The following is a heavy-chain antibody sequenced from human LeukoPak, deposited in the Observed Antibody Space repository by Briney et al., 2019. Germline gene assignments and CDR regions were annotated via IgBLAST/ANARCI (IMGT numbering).Heavy chain of an antibody. V-gene: IGHV3-21*04. Sequence: TGGSLRLSCAASGFTFSRYSMNWVRQAPGKGLEWVSSIGSSSNYIYYADSVKGRFTISRDNAKNSLYLQMNSLRAEDMALYYCAKGYSSSWFDWFDPWGQGTLVTVSS. D-gene: IGHD6-13*01. CDR1: GFTFSRYS. J-gene: IGHJ5*02. CDR2: IGSSSNYI. CDR3: AKGYSSSWFDWFDP.